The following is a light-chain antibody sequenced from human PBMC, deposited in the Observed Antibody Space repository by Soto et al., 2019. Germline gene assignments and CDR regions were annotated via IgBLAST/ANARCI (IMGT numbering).Light chain of an antibody. V-gene: IGKV1-9*01. CDR2: AAS. Sequence: EIQLTQSPSSLSASVVYRVILTCRASQGISSFLAWYQQKPVKAPKLLIYAASTLQIGVPSRFSGSGSGTDFTLTISSLQPEDFATYYCQQLESYPSTFGGGTKV. CDR1: QGISSF. J-gene: IGKJ4*01. CDR3: QQLESYPST.